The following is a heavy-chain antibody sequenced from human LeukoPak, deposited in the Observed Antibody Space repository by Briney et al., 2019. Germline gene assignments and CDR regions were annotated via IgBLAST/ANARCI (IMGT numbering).Heavy chain of an antibody. J-gene: IGHJ4*02. D-gene: IGHD5-24*01. CDR2: ISAYNGNT. Sequence: ASVKVSCTASGYTFTSYGISWVRQAPGQGLEWMGWISAYNGNTNYAQKLQGRVTMTTDTSTSTAYMELRSLRSDDTAVYYCARDGHGYNWSPHDYWGQGTLVTVSS. V-gene: IGHV1-18*01. CDR3: ARDGHGYNWSPHDY. CDR1: GYTFTSYG.